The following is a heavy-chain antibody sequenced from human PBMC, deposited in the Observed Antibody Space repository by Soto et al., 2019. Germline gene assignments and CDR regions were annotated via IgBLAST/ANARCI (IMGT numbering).Heavy chain of an antibody. CDR3: ARLELYGDDSSQSTLRYFAL. J-gene: IGHJ2*01. D-gene: IGHD3-22*01. CDR1: GFSVSDSY. V-gene: IGHV3-53*01. Sequence: EEQLVESGGDFIQPGGSLRLSCAASGFSVSDSYMGWVRQGPGQGLEWVSVIYRDGTTYDTDSLKGRITVSSDNAKNTVYLQMISLRDDDTAVYYCARLELYGDDSSQSTLRYFALWATGALSTVAS. CDR2: IYRDGTT.